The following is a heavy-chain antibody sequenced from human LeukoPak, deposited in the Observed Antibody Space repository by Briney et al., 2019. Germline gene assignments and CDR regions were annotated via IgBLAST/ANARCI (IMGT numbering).Heavy chain of an antibody. CDR3: ATGKALQPGDFDY. CDR2: ISYDGSNK. J-gene: IGHJ4*02. CDR1: GFTFSSYA. Sequence: GRSLRLSCAASGFTFSSYAMHWVRQAPGKGLEWVAVISYDGSNKYYADSVKGRFTISRDNSKNTLYLQMNSLRAEDTAVYYCATGKALQPGDFDYWGQGTLVTVSS. V-gene: IGHV3-30*04. D-gene: IGHD6-13*01.